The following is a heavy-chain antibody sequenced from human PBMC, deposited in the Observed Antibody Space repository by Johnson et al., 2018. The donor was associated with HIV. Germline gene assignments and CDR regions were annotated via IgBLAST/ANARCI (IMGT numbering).Heavy chain of an antibody. CDR1: AFTFSSYA. Sequence: QVQLVASGGGVVQPGRSLRLSCASTAFTFSSYAIHWVRQAPAKGLEWVAVISFDVRNKFYADSVKGRFTISRNNSKNTLYLQMNSLRAEDTAVYYCVRDRSTYSGSYYGWDAFALWGQGTMVTVSS. V-gene: IGHV3-30*04. D-gene: IGHD1-26*01. CDR3: VRDRSTYSGSYYGWDAFAL. J-gene: IGHJ3*01. CDR2: ISFDVRNK.